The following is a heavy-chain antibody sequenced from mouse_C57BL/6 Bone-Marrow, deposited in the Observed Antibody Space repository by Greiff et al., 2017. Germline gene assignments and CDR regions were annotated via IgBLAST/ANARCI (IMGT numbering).Heavy chain of an antibody. V-gene: IGHV5-6*01. CDR2: ISRGGSYT. CDR3: ERHGRRPGFAY. Sequence: EVQLVESGGDLVKPGGSLKLSCAASGFTFSSYGMSWVRQTPDKRLAWVATISRGGSYTYYPDSLKGRSTISRDNAKNTLYLQMSSLKSADTAMYYCERHGRRPGFAYWGQGTLVTVSA. J-gene: IGHJ3*01. CDR1: GFTFSSYG. D-gene: IGHD1-2*01.